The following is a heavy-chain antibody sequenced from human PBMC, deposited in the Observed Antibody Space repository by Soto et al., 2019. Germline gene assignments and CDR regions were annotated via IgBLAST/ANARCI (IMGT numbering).Heavy chain of an antibody. CDR2: ITSSSDTI. J-gene: IGHJ6*02. CDR3: ARVVVVIPPGYYYAMDV. V-gene: IGHV3-48*02. CDR1: GFIFSSFH. D-gene: IGHD3-22*01. Sequence: PGGSLRLSCAASGFIFSSFHMNWVRQAPGRGLEWAAYITSSSDTIYYSDSVKGRFTISRDNGKNSLFLQMNSLRDEDTAVYYCARVVVVIPPGYYYAMDVWGQGTTVTVSS.